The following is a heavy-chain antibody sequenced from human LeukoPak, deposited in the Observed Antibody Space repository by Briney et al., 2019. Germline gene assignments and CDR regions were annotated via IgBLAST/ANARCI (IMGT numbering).Heavy chain of an antibody. CDR1: GGSISSHY. D-gene: IGHD1-26*01. CDR3: ARGGTVRNGMDV. J-gene: IGHJ6*02. CDR2: IYNSGST. V-gene: IGHV4-59*11. Sequence: SETLSLTCTVSGGSISSHYWSWIRQPPGKGLEWIGYIYNSGSTNYNPSLKSRVTISVDTSKNQFSLKLSSVTAADTAVYYCARGGTVRNGMDVWGQGTTVTVSS.